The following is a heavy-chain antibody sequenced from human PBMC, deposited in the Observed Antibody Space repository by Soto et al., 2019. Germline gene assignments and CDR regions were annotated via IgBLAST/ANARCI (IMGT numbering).Heavy chain of an antibody. CDR3: ARDSEGYYDSSGYYYYYYGMDV. CDR2: IYYRSKWFH. V-gene: IGHV6-1*01. Sequence: SQTLSLTCVISGDSVSSNGACWNWIRQSPSRGLQWLGRIYYRSKWFHDYAASVESRMAINPDTSRNQFSLQLNYVTPEDTAVYYCARDSEGYYDSSGYYYYYYGMDVWGQGTTVTVSS. J-gene: IGHJ6*02. CDR1: GDSVSSNGAC. D-gene: IGHD3-22*01.